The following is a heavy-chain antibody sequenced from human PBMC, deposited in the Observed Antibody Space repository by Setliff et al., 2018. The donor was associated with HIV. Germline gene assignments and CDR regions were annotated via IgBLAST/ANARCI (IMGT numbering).Heavy chain of an antibody. V-gene: IGHV1-18*01. D-gene: IGHD3-3*01. Sequence: ASVKVSCKASGYTFSSYGISWVRQAPGQGLEWMGWISAYNGNTNYAQKLQGRVTMTTDTSTSTAYTELRSLRSDDTAVYYCARGGTGYNFWSGYYSDHYYGMDVWGQGTTVTVSS. CDR3: ARGGTGYNFWSGYYSDHYYGMDV. CDR2: ISAYNGNT. CDR1: GYTFSSYG. J-gene: IGHJ6*02.